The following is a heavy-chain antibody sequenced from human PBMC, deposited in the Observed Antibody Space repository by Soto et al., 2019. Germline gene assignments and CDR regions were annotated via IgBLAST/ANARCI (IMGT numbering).Heavy chain of an antibody. V-gene: IGHV4-31*03. CDR1: GGSISSGGYY. J-gene: IGHJ4*02. CDR2: IYYSGST. Sequence: SETLSLTCTVSGGSISSGGYYWSWIRQHPGKGLEWIGYIYYSGSTYYNPSLKSRVTISVDTSKNQFSLKLSSVTAADTAVYYCARGLRHDYVLDYFFDYWGQGTLVTVSS. CDR3: ARGLRHDYVLDYFFDY. D-gene: IGHD3-16*01.